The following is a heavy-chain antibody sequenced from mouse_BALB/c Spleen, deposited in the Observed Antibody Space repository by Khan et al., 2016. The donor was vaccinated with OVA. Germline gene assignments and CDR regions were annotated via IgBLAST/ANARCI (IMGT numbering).Heavy chain of an antibody. CDR2: INHSNGYT. CDR3: VRDGSYHRNDGWFAY. CDR1: GYTFTSYT. V-gene: IGHV1-4*01. D-gene: IGHD2-14*01. Sequence: QVQLQQSGAELARPGASVKMSCKASGYTFTSYTIHWIKERPGQGLEWIGYINHSNGYTNYNQKFKDKATLTTDKSSTTAYLQLSSLTSDDSAVYNCVRDGSYHRNDGWFAYWGQGTLVTVSA. J-gene: IGHJ3*01.